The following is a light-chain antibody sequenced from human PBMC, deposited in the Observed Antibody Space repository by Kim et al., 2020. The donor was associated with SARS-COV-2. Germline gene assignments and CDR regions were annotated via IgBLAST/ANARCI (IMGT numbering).Light chain of an antibody. CDR3: QQYHSSPLT. CDR2: AAS. J-gene: IGKJ4*01. V-gene: IGKV3-20*01. Sequence: SPGGRATLSRRASQSVSSNYLAWYQRKPGQAPRLLIHAASSRPTGIPDRFSGSGSGTDFTLTISRLEPEDFAVYYCQQYHSSPLTFGGGTKVDIK. CDR1: QSVSSNY.